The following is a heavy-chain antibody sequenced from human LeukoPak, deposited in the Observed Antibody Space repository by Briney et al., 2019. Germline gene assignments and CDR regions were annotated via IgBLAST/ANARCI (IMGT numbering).Heavy chain of an antibody. D-gene: IGHD3-22*01. V-gene: IGHV4-39*01. Sequence: SETLSLTCTVSGGSISSSSYYWGWIRQPPGKGLEWIGSIYYSGSTYYNPSLKSRVTISVDTSKNQFSLKLSSVTAADTAVYYCARMWFYDSSGYYPEPRFDFWGQGTLVAVSS. CDR2: IYYSGST. J-gene: IGHJ4*02. CDR3: ARMWFYDSSGYYPEPRFDF. CDR1: GGSISSSSYY.